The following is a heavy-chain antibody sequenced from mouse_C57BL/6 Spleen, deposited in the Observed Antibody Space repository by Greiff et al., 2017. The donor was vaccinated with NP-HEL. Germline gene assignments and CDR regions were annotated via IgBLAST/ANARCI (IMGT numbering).Heavy chain of an antibody. J-gene: IGHJ4*01. V-gene: IGHV5-17*01. CDR2: ISSGSSTI. CDR1: GFTFSDYG. CDR3: ARIPNYYGSSNYAMDY. Sequence: EVKVVESGGGLVKPGGSLKLSCAASGFTFSDYGMHWVRQAPEKGLEWVAYISSGSSTIYYADTVKGRFTISRDNAKNTLFLQMTSLRSEDTAMYYCARIPNYYGSSNYAMDYWGQGTSVTVSS. D-gene: IGHD1-1*01.